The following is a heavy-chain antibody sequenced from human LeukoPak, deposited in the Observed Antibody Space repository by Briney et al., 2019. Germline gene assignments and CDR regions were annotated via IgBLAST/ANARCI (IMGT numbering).Heavy chain of an antibody. CDR1: GGAFSSYA. CDR3: ASGFLLYDFLTVYTESGLAY. D-gene: IGHD3-9*01. J-gene: IGHJ4*02. V-gene: IGHV1-69*06. CDR2: IIPIFGTA. Sequence: ASVKVSCKASGGAFSSYAISWVRQAPGQGLEWMGGIIPIFGTANYAQKFQGRVTITADKSTSTAYMELSSLRSEDTAVYYCASGFLLYDFLTVYTESGLAYWGQGTLFTVS.